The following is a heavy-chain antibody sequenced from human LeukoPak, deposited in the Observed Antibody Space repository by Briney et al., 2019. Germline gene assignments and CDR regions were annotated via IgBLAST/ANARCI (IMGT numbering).Heavy chain of an antibody. CDR3: VRQVGEGLVEAFDI. D-gene: IGHD2-15*01. V-gene: IGHV3-9*01. J-gene: IGHJ4*02. CDR1: GFTFDAYA. CDR2: ITWNGGGV. Sequence: GGSLRLSCAASGFTFDAYAMHWVRQVPGRGLEWVSLITWNGGGVAYADSVKGRFTISRDNAKNSLYLQMNSLRAEDTAVYSCVRQVGEGLVEAFDIWGQGTLVTVSS.